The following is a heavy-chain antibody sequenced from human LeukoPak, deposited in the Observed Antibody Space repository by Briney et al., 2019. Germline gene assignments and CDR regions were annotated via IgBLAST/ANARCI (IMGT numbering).Heavy chain of an antibody. J-gene: IGHJ5*02. CDR1: GFTFSSYA. Sequence: RGSLRLSCAASGFTFSSYAMHWVRRAPGKGLEWVAVISYDGSNKYYADSVKGRFTIPRDNASNTLYAQMNSLRAEDTAVYNCARGRMTMIVVVPMRFDPWGQGTLVTVSS. D-gene: IGHD3-22*01. CDR3: ARGRMTMIVVVPMRFDP. CDR2: ISYDGSNK. V-gene: IGHV3-30-3*01.